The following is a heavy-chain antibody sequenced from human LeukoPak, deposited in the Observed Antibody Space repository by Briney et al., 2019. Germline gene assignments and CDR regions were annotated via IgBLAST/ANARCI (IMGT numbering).Heavy chain of an antibody. CDR2: IIPIFGTA. D-gene: IGHD5-18*01. J-gene: IGHJ4*02. V-gene: IGHV1-69*13. CDR3: ARDRVDTAMVPFDY. Sequence: SVKVSCKASGGTFSSYAISWVRQAPGQGLEWMGGIIPIFGTANYAQKFQGRVTITADESTSTAYMELSSLRSEDTAVYYCARDRVDTAMVPFDYWGQGTLVTVSS. CDR1: GGTFSSYA.